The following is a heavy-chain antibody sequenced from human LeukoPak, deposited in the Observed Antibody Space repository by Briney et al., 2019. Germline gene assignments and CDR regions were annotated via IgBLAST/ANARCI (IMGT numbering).Heavy chain of an antibody. J-gene: IGHJ6*02. V-gene: IGHV4-59*08. D-gene: IGHD1-26*01. CDR3: ARHVVGDGMDV. Sequence: SSETLSLTCTVYGGSISGYHWTWIRQSPGKGLEWIGYIYYTGITSYNPSLKSRVTISVDTSKNQFSLKLSSVTAADTAVYYCARHVVGDGMDVWGQGTTVTVSS. CDR1: GGSISGYH. CDR2: IYYTGIT.